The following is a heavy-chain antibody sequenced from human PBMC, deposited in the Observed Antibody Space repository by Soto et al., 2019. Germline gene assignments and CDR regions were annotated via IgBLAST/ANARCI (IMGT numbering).Heavy chain of an antibody. CDR2: MSWDGSDE. Sequence: QVPLVESGGGVVQPGRSLRLSCAASGFTFSSYGMHWVRQAPGKGLEWVAVMSWDGSDEFYEETVKGRFTVSRDNSRNTLYLQMNSLRPEDTAVYYCAKEGCSGGICYGFDYWGQGTLVTVSS. CDR3: AKEGCSGGICYGFDY. D-gene: IGHD2-15*01. J-gene: IGHJ4*02. CDR1: GFTFSSYG. V-gene: IGHV3-30*18.